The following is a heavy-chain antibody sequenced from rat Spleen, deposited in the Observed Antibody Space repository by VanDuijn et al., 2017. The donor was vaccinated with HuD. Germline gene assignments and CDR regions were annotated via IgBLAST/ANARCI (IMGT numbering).Heavy chain of an antibody. CDR3: ARGGATAVWNFDS. J-gene: IGHJ1*01. CDR2: ITNTGRST. D-gene: IGHD1-10*01. V-gene: IGHV5-31*01. CDR1: GFTFNNYW. Sequence: EVQLVESGGGLVQPGRSLKLSCVASGFTFNNYWMTWIRQAPGKGLEWFASITNTGRSTFYPDSVKGRFTISRDNAKSTLYLQMNSLRSEDTATYCCARGGATAVWNFDSWGPGTIVTVSA.